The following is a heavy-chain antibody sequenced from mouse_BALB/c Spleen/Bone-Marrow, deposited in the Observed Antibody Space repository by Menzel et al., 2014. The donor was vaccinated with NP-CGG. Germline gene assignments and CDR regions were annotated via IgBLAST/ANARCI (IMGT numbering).Heavy chain of an antibody. V-gene: IGHV1S127*01. D-gene: IGHD1-2*01. CDR1: GYSFTSYW. J-gene: IGHJ4*01. Sequence: VQLQQSGPQLVRPGASLKISCKASGYSFTSYWMHWVKQRPGQGLEWIGMIDPSDSETRLNQKFKDKATLTVDKSSSTAYMQLSSPTSEDSAVYYCARELLRLRSAMDYWGQGTSVTVSS. CDR3: ARELLRLRSAMDY. CDR2: IDPSDSET.